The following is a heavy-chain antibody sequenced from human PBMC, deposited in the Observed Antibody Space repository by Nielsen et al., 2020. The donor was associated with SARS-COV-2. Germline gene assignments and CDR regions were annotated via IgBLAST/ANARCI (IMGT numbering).Heavy chain of an antibody. Sequence: WVRQAPGQRLEWMGWINAGNGNTKYSQRFQGRVTITRDTSASTAYMELSSLRSEDTAAYYCARGQPYYYGSGSYYNEFYYMDVWGKGTTVTVSS. J-gene: IGHJ6*03. D-gene: IGHD3-10*01. CDR3: ARGQPYYYGSGSYYNEFYYMDV. CDR2: INAGNGNT. V-gene: IGHV1-3*01.